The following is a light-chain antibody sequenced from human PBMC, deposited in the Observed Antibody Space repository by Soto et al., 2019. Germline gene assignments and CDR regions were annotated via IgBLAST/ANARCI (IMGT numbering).Light chain of an antibody. CDR1: QSVSNN. V-gene: IGKV3D-15*01. Sequence: EIVLTQSPGTLSLSPGERATLSCRASQSVSNNYLAWYQQKPGQAPRLLIYGASTRATGIPARFSGSGSGTEFTLTISSLQSEDFAVYYCQQYNNWPAITFGQGTRLE. CDR2: GAS. CDR3: QQYNNWPAIT. J-gene: IGKJ5*01.